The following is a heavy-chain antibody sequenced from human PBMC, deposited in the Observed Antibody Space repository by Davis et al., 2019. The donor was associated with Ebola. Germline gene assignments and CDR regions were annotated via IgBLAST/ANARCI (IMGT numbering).Heavy chain of an antibody. V-gene: IGHV3-66*01. CDR1: GYTFTSYG. Sequence: SCKASGYTFTSYGISWVRQAPGKGLEWVSVIYSGGSTYYADSVKGRFTISRDNSKNTLYLQMNSLRAEDTAVYYCARDRAERWFDPWGQGTLVTVSS. CDR3: ARDRAERWFDP. D-gene: IGHD3-10*01. J-gene: IGHJ5*02. CDR2: IYSGGST.